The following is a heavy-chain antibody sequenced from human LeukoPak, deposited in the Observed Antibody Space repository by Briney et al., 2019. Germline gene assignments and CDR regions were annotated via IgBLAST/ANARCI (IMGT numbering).Heavy chain of an antibody. Sequence: GGSLRLSCAASGFTFSTFAMLWVRQPPGKGLEWVSSILPGGGEIHYADSVRGRFTISRGNSKSTLSLQMNRLRAEDTAIYYCATYRQVLLPFDSWGQGTLVTVSS. CDR3: ATYRQVLLPFDS. CDR1: GFTFSTFA. V-gene: IGHV3-23*01. CDR2: ILPGGGEI. J-gene: IGHJ4*02. D-gene: IGHD2-8*02.